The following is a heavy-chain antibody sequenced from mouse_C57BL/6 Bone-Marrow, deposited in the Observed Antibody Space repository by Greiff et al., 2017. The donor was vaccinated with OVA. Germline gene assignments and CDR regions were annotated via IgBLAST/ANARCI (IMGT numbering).Heavy chain of an antibody. V-gene: IGHV1-72*01. CDR2: IDPNSGGT. CDR3: ARGGTAVDNWDFDY. CDR1: GYTFTSYW. D-gene: IGHD1-1*01. J-gene: IGHJ2*01. Sequence: QVQLQQPGAELVKPGASVKLSCKASGYTFTSYWMHWVKQRPGRGLEWIGGIDPNSGGTNYNEKFKSKATLTVDKASSTAYMQLSSRTSEDSAVYYCARGGTAVDNWDFDYWGQGTTLTVSS.